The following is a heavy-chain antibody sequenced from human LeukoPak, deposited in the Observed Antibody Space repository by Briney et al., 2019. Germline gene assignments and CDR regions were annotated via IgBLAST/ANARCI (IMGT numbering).Heavy chain of an antibody. Sequence: SVKVSCKASGGTFSRSAIIWVRQAPGQGLEWMGRIIPILGIINYAQKFQDRVSITADKSTSTAYMELSSLRSEDTAMYYCARNPPSAAGGWGAFDIWGQGTMVTVSS. CDR1: GGTFSRSA. CDR2: IIPILGII. J-gene: IGHJ3*02. D-gene: IGHD6-25*01. V-gene: IGHV1-69*04. CDR3: ARNPPSAAGGWGAFDI.